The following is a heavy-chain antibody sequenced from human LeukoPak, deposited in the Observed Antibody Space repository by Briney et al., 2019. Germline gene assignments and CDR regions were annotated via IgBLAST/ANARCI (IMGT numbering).Heavy chain of an antibody. V-gene: IGHV3-30-3*01. CDR1: GFTFSSYA. CDR2: ISYDGSNK. CDR3: AKDTRGSMTTTEGLFDY. Sequence: GGSLRLSCAASGFTFSSYAMHWVRQAPGKGLEWVAVISYDGSNKYYADSVKGRFTISRDNSKNTLYLQMNSLRAEDTAVYYCAKDTRGSMTTTEGLFDYWGQGTLVTVSS. D-gene: IGHD4-17*01. J-gene: IGHJ4*02.